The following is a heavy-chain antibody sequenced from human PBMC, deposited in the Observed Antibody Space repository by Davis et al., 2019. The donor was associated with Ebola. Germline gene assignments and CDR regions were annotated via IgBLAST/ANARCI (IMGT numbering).Heavy chain of an antibody. CDR2: INTSDGFT. CDR3: GKGKLEELDS. V-gene: IGHV1-46*01. D-gene: IGHD1/OR15-1a*01. CDR1: GYRFTSYY. J-gene: IGHJ4*02. Sequence: ASVKVSCKASGYRFTSYYMHWARQAPGHGLEWMGTINTSDGFTSYAQEFQGRVTMTRDTSTSTGYMDLRSLRSEDTAVYYCGKGKLEELDSWGQGTLVTVSS.